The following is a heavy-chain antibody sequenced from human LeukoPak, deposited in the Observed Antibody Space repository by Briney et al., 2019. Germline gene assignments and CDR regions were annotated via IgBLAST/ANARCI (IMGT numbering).Heavy chain of an antibody. CDR3: ATDISTHYFGS. J-gene: IGHJ4*02. CDR1: GISFRSYG. V-gene: IGHV3-30*02. D-gene: IGHD3-9*01. CDR2: IWYDASNK. Sequence: GGSLSLSCAASGISFRSYGMHWVRQAPGKGLEWVTFIWYDASNKYYAESVKGRFTISRDNSRNTVFLQMNSLRAEDTAIYYCATDISTHYFGSWGQGTLVTVSS.